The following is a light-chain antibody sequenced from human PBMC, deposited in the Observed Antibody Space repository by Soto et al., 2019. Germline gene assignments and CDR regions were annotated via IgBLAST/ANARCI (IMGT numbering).Light chain of an antibody. CDR1: QGISNY. CDR2: AAS. V-gene: IGKV1-27*01. CDR3: QKYNSAPPIFT. Sequence: DIQMTQSPSSLSASVGDRVTITCRASQGISNYLAWYQRKPGKVPKLLIYAASTLQSGVPSRFSGSGSGTDFTLTISSLQPEDVATYYCQKYNSAPPIFTFGPGTRVDIK. J-gene: IGKJ3*01.